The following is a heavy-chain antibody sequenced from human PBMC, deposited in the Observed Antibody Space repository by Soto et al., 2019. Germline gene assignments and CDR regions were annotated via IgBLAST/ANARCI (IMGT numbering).Heavy chain of an antibody. CDR1: GYTFTSYD. Sequence: QVQLVQSGAEVKKPGASVKVSCKASGYTFTSYDISWVRQAPGQGLEWMGWMSNSNGNTNDAQKLQGRVTLTTDTPTSPAHMELRSLRPDETAVYFCARDRNWVAPWGQGTLVSVS. CDR3: ARDRNWVAP. V-gene: IGHV1-18*01. J-gene: IGHJ5*02. CDR2: MSNSNGNT.